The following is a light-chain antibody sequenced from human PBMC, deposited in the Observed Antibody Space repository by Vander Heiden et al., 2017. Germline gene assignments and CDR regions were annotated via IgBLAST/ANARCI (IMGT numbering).Light chain of an antibody. CDR2: AAS. Sequence: DIQLTQSPSFLSASVGDRVTITCRASQGISSYLAWYQQKPGKAPKLLIYAASTLQSGVPSRFSGSGSGTEFTLTISSLQPEDFATYYCQQRNSYPRRFTFGHGTKVDIK. J-gene: IGKJ3*01. V-gene: IGKV1-9*01. CDR1: QGISSY. CDR3: QQRNSYPRRFT.